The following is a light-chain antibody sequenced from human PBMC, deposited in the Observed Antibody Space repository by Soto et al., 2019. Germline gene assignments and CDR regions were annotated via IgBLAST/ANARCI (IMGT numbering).Light chain of an antibody. CDR3: GTWDSSLTVDV. V-gene: IGLV1-51*01. CDR1: SSDIGNNF. CDR2: DNN. J-gene: IGLJ1*01. Sequence: QSVLTQPPSVSAAPGQKVTISCSGSSSDIGNNFVSWYQQLPGTVPKLLIYDNNKRPSGIPDRFSGSKSGTSATLGITGLQTGDEADYYCGTWDSSLTVDVFGTGTKVTVL.